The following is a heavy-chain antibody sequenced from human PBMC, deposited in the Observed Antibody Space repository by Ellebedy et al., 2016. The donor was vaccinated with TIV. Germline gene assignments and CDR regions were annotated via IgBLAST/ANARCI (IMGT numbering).Heavy chain of an antibody. CDR2: FIPMFGTA. Sequence: ASVKVSXXAPGGTFNNHAISWVRQAPGQGLEWMGEFIPMFGTANYAQKFQDRVTITADESTSTAYMEMSSLRSDDTAMYYCARVSCSGTDCPSRTYYYYMDVWGKGTTVSVSS. J-gene: IGHJ6*03. CDR3: ARVSCSGTDCPSRTYYYYMDV. V-gene: IGHV1-69*13. CDR1: GGTFNNHA. D-gene: IGHD2-2*01.